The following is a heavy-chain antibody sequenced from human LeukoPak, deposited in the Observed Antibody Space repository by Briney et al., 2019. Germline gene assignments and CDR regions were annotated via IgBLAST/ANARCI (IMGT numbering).Heavy chain of an antibody. V-gene: IGHV3-74*01. CDR2: INSDGSST. D-gene: IGHD4-23*01. Sequence: GGSLRLSCAASGFTFSSYWMHWVRQAPGKGLVWVSRINSDGSSTSYADSVKGRFTISRDNAKNTLYLQMNSLRAEDTAVYYCTRDEGATVATYRFDFWGRGTLVTVSS. CDR1: GFTFSSYW. CDR3: TRDEGATVATYRFDF. J-gene: IGHJ4*02.